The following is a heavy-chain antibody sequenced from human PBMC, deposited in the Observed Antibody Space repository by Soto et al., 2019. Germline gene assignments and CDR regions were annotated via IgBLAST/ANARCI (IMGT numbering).Heavy chain of an antibody. Sequence: QLQLQESGPGLVKPSETLSLTCTVSGGSISSSSYYWGWIRQPPGKGLEWIGSIYYSGSTYYNPSLKRRVTISVDTSKNQFSLKLSSVTAADTAVYYCARHLAAEYYFDYWGQGTLVTVSS. CDR2: IYYSGST. J-gene: IGHJ4*02. V-gene: IGHV4-39*01. CDR1: GGSISSSSYY. D-gene: IGHD6-13*01. CDR3: ARHLAAEYYFDY.